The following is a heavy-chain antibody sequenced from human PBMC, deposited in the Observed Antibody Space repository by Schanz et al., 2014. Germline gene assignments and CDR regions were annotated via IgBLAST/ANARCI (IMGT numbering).Heavy chain of an antibody. CDR2: ISPYTGNT. D-gene: IGHD2-8*01. J-gene: IGHJ3*01. CDR1: GYTFNNYTYV. V-gene: IGHV1-18*01. CDR3: ATMWGYCTATACQIREVLDV. Sequence: QVLQVQSGSELKKPGTSVKVSCKASGYTFNNYTYVMIWVRQAPGQGLEWVGWISPYTGNTHYFDKMEGRVTMTTDTSTSTAYRELRSLRSDDTAMYYCATMWGYCTATACQIREVLDVWGQGTMVTVSS.